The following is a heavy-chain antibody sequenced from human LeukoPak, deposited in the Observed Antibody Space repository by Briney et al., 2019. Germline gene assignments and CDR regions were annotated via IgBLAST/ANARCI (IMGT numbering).Heavy chain of an antibody. CDR2: FDPEDGET. CDR1: GYTLTELS. V-gene: IGHV1-24*01. D-gene: IGHD4-23*01. CDR3: ARDVSAGNSEFFDY. J-gene: IGHJ4*02. Sequence: GASVKVSCKVSGYTLTELSMHWVRQAPGKGLEWMGGFDPEDGETIYAQKFQGRVTMTEDTSTDTAYMELSSLRSEDTAVYYCARDVSAGNSEFFDYWGQGTLVTVSS.